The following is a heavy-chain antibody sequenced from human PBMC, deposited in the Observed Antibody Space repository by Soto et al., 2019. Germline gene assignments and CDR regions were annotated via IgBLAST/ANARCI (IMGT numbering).Heavy chain of an antibody. D-gene: IGHD5-12*01. V-gene: IGHV3-23*01. CDR3: AKDQGGYELPTYYFAY. CDR2: IRGSGGST. J-gene: IGHJ4*02. Sequence: EVQLLESGGGLVQPGGSLRLSCAASGFTFSSYAMSWDRQAPGKGLEWVSAIRGSGGSTYYADSVKGRFTISRDNSNNTLYQQMNSLRAEDTAVYYCAKDQGGYELPTYYFAYWGQGTLVIFSS. CDR1: GFTFSSYA.